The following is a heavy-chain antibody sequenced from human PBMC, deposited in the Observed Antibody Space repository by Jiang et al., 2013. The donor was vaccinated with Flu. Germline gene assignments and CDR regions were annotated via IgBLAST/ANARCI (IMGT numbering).Heavy chain of an antibody. J-gene: IGHJ6*03. CDR1: GGSISSGDYF. Sequence: GPGLVKPSQTLSLTCTLSGGSISSGDYFLNWIRQPPGKGLEWIGCISSAGTTFYKPALTGRISISADTSEKRFSLRLSSVTAADSAIYYCAREGGHVGFGTWGTDSYYYMDVWGERAAVTVSS. D-gene: IGHD3-16*01. CDR3: AREGGHVGFGTWGTDSYYYMDV. CDR2: ISSAGTT. V-gene: IGHV4-30-4*01.